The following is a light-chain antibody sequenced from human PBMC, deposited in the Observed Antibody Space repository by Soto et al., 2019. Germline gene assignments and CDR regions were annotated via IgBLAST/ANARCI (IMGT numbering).Light chain of an antibody. J-gene: IGKJ1*01. CDR2: GAS. CDR1: QTISTY. Sequence: DIQMTQYTFSLSASVGDRVTITCRASQTISTYLNWYQQKPGKAPKLLIYGASSLQSGVPSRFSGSGSGTDFTLTISSLQPEDFGTYYCQQSFSTPRTFGQGTNV. V-gene: IGKV1-39*01. CDR3: QQSFSTPRT.